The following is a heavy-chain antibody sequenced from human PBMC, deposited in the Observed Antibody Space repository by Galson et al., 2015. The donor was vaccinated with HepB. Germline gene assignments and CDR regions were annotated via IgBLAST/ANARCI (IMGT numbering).Heavy chain of an antibody. CDR3: VKDLKKYYYGSGSFDY. CDR1: GFTFSSYA. D-gene: IGHD3-10*01. Sequence: SLRLSCAASGFTFSSYAMHWVRQAPGKGLEYVSAISSNGGSTYYADSVKGRFTISRDNSKNTLYLQMNSLRAEDTAVYYCVKDLKKYYYGSGSFDYWGQGTLLTVSS. V-gene: IGHV3-64D*06. CDR2: ISSNGGST. J-gene: IGHJ4*02.